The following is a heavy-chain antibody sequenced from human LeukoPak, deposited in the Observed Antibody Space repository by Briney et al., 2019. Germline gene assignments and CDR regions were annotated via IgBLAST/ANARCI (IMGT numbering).Heavy chain of an antibody. CDR1: GGTFSSYA. J-gene: IGHJ6*02. CDR3: ARPSLVVPAAPQPYYYYYGMDV. CDR2: IIPIFGTA. D-gene: IGHD2-2*01. V-gene: IGHV1-69*13. Sequence: SVKVSCKASGGTFSSYAISWVRQAPGQGLEWMGGIIPIFGTANYAQKFQGRVTITADESTSTAYMELSSLRSEDTAVYYCARPSLVVPAAPQPYYYYYGMDVWGQGTTVTVSS.